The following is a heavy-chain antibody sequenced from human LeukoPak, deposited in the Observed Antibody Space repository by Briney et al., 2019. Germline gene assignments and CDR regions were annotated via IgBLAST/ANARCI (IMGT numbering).Heavy chain of an antibody. V-gene: IGHV3-66*04. CDR2: IYSGGST. CDR3: ARHHYSSSWYFAFDV. Sequence: PGGSLRLSCAASGFTVSSNYTSWVRLAPGKGLEWVSVIYSGGSTNYADSVKGRFTISRDNSKNTLYLQMNSLRAEDTAVYYCARHHYSSSWYFAFDVWGQGTMVTVSS. D-gene: IGHD6-13*01. CDR1: GFTVSSNY. J-gene: IGHJ3*01.